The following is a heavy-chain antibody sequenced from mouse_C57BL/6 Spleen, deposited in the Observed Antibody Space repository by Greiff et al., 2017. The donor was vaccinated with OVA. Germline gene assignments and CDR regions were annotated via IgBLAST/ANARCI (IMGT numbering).Heavy chain of an antibody. CDR1: GFSLTSYG. Sequence: VQLQQSGPGLVQPSQSLSITCTVSGFSLTSYGVHWVRQSPGKGLEWLGVIWSGGSTDYNAAFISRLSISKDNSKSQVFFKMNSLQADDTAIYYCASHSSGYLAYWGQGTLVTVSA. D-gene: IGHD3-2*02. CDR2: IWSGGST. CDR3: ASHSSGYLAY. V-gene: IGHV2-2*01. J-gene: IGHJ3*01.